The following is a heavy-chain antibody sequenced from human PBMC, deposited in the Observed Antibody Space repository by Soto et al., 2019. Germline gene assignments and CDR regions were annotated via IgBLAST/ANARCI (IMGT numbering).Heavy chain of an antibody. CDR3: AITAAYYYDSSPVY. Sequence: GASVKVSCKASGGTFSSYAISWVRQAPGQGLEWMGGIIPIFGTANYAQKFQGRVTITADESTSTAYMELSSLRSEDTAVYYCAITAAYYYDSSPVYWGQGTLVTV. CDR1: GGTFSSYA. CDR2: IIPIFGTA. J-gene: IGHJ4*02. V-gene: IGHV1-69*13. D-gene: IGHD3-22*01.